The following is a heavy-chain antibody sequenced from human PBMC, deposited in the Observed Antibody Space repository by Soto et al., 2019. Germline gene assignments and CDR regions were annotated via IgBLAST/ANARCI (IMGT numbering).Heavy chain of an antibody. Sequence: LSLTCTVSGGSISSSYWSWIRQPPGKGLEWLAYIYDDGSANYNPSLKSRATIPLDMSKNQFSLKLTSVTAADTAVYYCARDKYCSGGSCRKNWFDPWGQGTLVTVSS. D-gene: IGHD2-15*01. J-gene: IGHJ5*02. CDR3: ARDKYCSGGSCRKNWFDP. CDR2: IYDDGSA. CDR1: GGSISSSY. V-gene: IGHV4-59*01.